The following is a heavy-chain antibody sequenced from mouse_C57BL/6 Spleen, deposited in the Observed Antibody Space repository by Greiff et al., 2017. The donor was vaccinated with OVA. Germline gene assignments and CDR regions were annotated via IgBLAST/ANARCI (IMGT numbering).Heavy chain of an antibody. Sequence: QMQLKESGPELVKPGASVKISCKASGYAFSSSWMNWVKQRPGKGLEWIGRIYPGDGDTNYNGKFKGKATLTADKSSSTAYMQLSSLTSEDSAVYFCAEDYDGAWFAYWGQGTLVTVSA. V-gene: IGHV1-82*01. J-gene: IGHJ3*01. CDR2: IYPGDGDT. CDR1: GYAFSSSW. D-gene: IGHD2-4*01. CDR3: AEDYDGAWFAY.